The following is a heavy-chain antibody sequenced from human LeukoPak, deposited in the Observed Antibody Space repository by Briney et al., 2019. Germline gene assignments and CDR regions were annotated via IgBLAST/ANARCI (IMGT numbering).Heavy chain of an antibody. D-gene: IGHD3-9*01. CDR1: GGSISSFY. CDR3: ARLTSGAYDILTGYYADY. V-gene: IGHV4-59*01. CDR2: IYYTGST. J-gene: IGHJ4*02. Sequence: SETLSLTCTVSGGSISSFYWSWLRQPPGKGLEWIGYIYYTGSTNYNPSLRSRVTISVDTSKNQFSLTLSSVTAADTAVYYCARLTSGAYDILTGYYADYWGQGTLVTVSS.